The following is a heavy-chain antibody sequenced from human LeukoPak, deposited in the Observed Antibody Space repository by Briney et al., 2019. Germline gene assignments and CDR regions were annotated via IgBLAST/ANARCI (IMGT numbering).Heavy chain of an antibody. V-gene: IGHV1-69*05. CDR3: ARERPPGDSSNWFLEGYFDI. CDR1: GGTFSSYT. J-gene: IGHJ4*02. D-gene: IGHD6-13*01. CDR2: IIPIFGTA. Sequence: SVKVSCKASGGTFSSYTITWVRQAPGQGLEWMGRIIPIFGTANYAQKFQGRVTITTDESTSTAYMELSTLRPDDTAVYYCARERPPGDSSNWFLEGYFDIWGQGTLVTVSS.